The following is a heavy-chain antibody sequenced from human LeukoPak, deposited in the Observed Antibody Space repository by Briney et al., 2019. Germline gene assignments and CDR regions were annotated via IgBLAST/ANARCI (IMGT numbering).Heavy chain of an antibody. J-gene: IGHJ3*02. D-gene: IGHD2-21*02. Sequence: GGSLRLSCAASGLXFSNYWMSWVRQAPGKGLEWVADIKQDGTQKYYVDSVEGRFTISRDNAKNSLYLQMNSLRVEDTAVYYCARDCGSDCSQAFDIWGQGTLVTVSS. V-gene: IGHV3-7*05. CDR1: GLXFSNYW. CDR2: IKQDGTQK. CDR3: ARDCGSDCSQAFDI.